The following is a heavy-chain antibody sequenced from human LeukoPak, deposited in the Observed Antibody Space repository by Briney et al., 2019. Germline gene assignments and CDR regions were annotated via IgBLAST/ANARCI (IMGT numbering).Heavy chain of an antibody. Sequence: HPGGSLRLSCEVSGFIFSNYGMHWVRQAPGKGLEWVALIWYDGRTKFHADSVRGRFTSSRDNSANTLYLQMSSLRVEDTAVYYCAREWGRIAVAGGPGYWGQGALVTVSS. CDR2: IWYDGRTK. D-gene: IGHD6-19*01. CDR3: AREWGRIAVAGGPGY. J-gene: IGHJ4*02. V-gene: IGHV3-33*01. CDR1: GFIFSNYG.